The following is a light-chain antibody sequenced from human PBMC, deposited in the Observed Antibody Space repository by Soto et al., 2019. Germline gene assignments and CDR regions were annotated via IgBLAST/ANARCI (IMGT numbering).Light chain of an antibody. CDR1: QSISSN. V-gene: IGKV3-15*01. CDR2: GAT. CDR3: QQYNNWPRT. Sequence: VMTQSPAALSVSTGERATLSCRASQSISSNLAWYQQKPGQAPRLLIHGATTRATGIPARFSGSGSGTEFTLTISTLQSEDFAVYYCQQYNNWPRTFGQGTKVDIK. J-gene: IGKJ1*01.